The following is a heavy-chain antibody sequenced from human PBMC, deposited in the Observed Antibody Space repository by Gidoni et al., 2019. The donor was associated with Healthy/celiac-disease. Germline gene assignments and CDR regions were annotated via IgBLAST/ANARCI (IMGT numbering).Heavy chain of an antibody. D-gene: IGHD3-16*01. CDR2: IYYSGST. CDR3: ARRRVSFRDAFDI. J-gene: IGHJ3*02. CDR1: GGSISSSSYY. Sequence: QLQLQESGPGLVQPSETLSLTCTVSGGSISSSSYYWGWIRQPPGKGLEWIGSIYYSGSTYYNPSLKSRVTISVDTSKNQFSLKLSSVTAADTAVYYCARRRVSFRDAFDIWGQGTMVTVSS. V-gene: IGHV4-39*01.